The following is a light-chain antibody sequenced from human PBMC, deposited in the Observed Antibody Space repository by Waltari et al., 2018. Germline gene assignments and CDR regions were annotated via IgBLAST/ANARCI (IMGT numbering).Light chain of an antibody. V-gene: IGKV1-39*01. CDR3: QQSYITPYT. CDR2: TAS. J-gene: IGKJ2*01. CDR1: QSITSH. Sequence: DIQMTQAPSSLSASVGDRVTMTCRASQSITSHVNWFQQQPGKAPKLLIHTASSLQSGVPSRFSGSGSGTHFTLTITSLQPEDFATYFCQQSYITPYTSGQGTKLDIK.